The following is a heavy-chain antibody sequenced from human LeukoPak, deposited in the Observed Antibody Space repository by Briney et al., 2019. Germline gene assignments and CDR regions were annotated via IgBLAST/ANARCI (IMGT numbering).Heavy chain of an antibody. CDR2: IYSGSST. D-gene: IGHD2-2*01. V-gene: IGHV3-66*02. Sequence: QTGGSLSLSCGASGFTGSRNYMSWVRQAPGEGLEGGSVIYSGSSTYYADSVKGRFTISRDNSKNTLYLQMNSLRAEDTAVYYCAREEDIVVVPAAISAMSGAFDIWGQGTMVTVSS. CDR3: AREEDIVVVPAAISAMSGAFDI. CDR1: GFTGSRNY. J-gene: IGHJ3*02.